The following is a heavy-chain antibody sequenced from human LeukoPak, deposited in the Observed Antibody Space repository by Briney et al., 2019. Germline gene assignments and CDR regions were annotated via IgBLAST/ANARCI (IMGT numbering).Heavy chain of an antibody. V-gene: IGHV1-2*02. CDR3: ARNHAHGYYYYYYYMDV. CDR1: GYTFTSYY. D-gene: IGHD1-14*01. Sequence: ASVKVSCKASGYTFTSYYMHWVRQAPGQGLEWMGWINPNSGGANYAQKFQGRVTMTRDTSISTAYMELSRLRSDDTAVYYCARNHAHGYYYYYYYMDVWGKGTTVTISS. J-gene: IGHJ6*03. CDR2: INPNSGGA.